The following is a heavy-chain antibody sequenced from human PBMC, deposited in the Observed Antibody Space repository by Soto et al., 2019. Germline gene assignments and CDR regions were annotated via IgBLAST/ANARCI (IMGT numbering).Heavy chain of an antibody. J-gene: IGHJ6*02. D-gene: IGHD3-22*01. CDR2: ISNDGTNQ. Sequence: PGGSLRLSCDASGFTLSCFAMHWVRQAPGQGLEWVAVISNDGTNQYYSESVKGRFTISRDNSKNTLYLQMNNLRAEDTAVYYCAKAYYYDSSGYYDNYYAMDVWGQGTTVTVSS. V-gene: IGHV3-30*18. CDR3: AKAYYYDSSGYYDNYYAMDV. CDR1: GFTLSCFA.